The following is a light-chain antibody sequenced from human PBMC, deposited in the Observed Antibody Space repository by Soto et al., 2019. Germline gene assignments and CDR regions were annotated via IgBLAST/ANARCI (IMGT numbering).Light chain of an antibody. Sequence: DIQMTQSPSSLSASVGDRVTITCRASQTIRNSLNWYQQKPGEAPKLLIYATSILQSGVPSRFSGSGSRTDFTLTISSLQPEDFATYYCQQTYSPPRFTFGPGTKVDIK. V-gene: IGKV1-39*01. J-gene: IGKJ3*01. CDR3: QQTYSPPRFT. CDR2: ATS. CDR1: QTIRNS.